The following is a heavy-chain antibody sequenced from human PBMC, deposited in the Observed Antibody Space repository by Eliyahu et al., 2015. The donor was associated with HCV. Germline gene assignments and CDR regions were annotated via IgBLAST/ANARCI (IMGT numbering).Heavy chain of an antibody. CDR3: VRFLYSSSWYWGAFDI. CDR1: GXXFSDHX. Sequence: EVQLVESGGGLVXXGGSLXVSCAVSGXXFSDHXMDWVRQAPGKGLXWVGRSRNKANSYTTEYAASVKGRFTISRDDSTNSLYLQMNSLKTEDTAVYYCVRFLYSSSWYWGAFDIWGLGTTVTVSS. D-gene: IGHD6-13*01. CDR2: SRNKANSYTT. J-gene: IGHJ3*02. V-gene: IGHV3-72*01.